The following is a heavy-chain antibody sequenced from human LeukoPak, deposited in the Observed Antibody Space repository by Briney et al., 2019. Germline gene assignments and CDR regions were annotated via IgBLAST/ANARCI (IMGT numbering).Heavy chain of an antibody. CDR3: AKSRIAATDNAFDM. Sequence: GGSLRLSCAASGFTLSKYGMTWVRQAPGKGLEWVSGISSGGGATNYADSVKGRFTISRDNSKNTLFLQMSSLMAEDTAIYFCAKSRIAATDNAFDMWGQGTMVT. D-gene: IGHD6-13*01. V-gene: IGHV3-23*01. CDR2: ISSGGGAT. CDR1: GFTLSKYG. J-gene: IGHJ3*02.